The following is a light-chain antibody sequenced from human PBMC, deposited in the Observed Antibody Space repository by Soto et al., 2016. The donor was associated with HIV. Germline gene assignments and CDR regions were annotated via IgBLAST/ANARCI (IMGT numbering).Light chain of an antibody. CDR1: QTLVHTDGNTY. CDR3: MQAVQTPWT. Sequence: DVAMTQSPLSLPVTLGQPASISCRSSQTLVHTDGNTYVNWFHQRPGQSPRRLIYKVSNRESGVPDRFSGSGSGTDFTLKISRVEAEDVGIYYCMQAVQTPWTFGQGTKVELK. V-gene: IGKV2-30*02. J-gene: IGKJ1*01. CDR2: KVS.